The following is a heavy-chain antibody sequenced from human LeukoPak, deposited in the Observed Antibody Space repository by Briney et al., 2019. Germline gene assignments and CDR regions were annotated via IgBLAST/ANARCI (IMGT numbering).Heavy chain of an antibody. V-gene: IGHV5-51*01. D-gene: IGHD1-26*01. CDR2: IYPGDSDT. Sequence: GESLKISCKGSGYIFTSYWIAWVRQMLGKGLEWMGIIYPGDSDTRYSPSFQGQVTISADKSISTAYLQWSSLKASDTAMYYCARRSGSFQGDYNFDYWGQGTLVTVSS. CDR1: GYIFTSYW. CDR3: ARRSGSFQGDYNFDY. J-gene: IGHJ4*02.